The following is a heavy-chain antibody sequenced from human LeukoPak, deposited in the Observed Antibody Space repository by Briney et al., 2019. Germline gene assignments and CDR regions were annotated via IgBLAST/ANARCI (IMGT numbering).Heavy chain of an antibody. D-gene: IGHD1-26*01. J-gene: IGHJ4*02. CDR2: ISDSGGVI. CDR1: GFNVNSFE. CDR3: AGGPQYTGSFPY. V-gene: IGHV3-48*03. Sequence: GGSLRLSCAASGFNVNSFEMTWVRQAPGLGLEFLSYISDSGGVIKYADSVKGRFIISRDSAENALYLQMKNLGADDTAVYFCAGGPQYTGSFPYWGQGTLVAVSS.